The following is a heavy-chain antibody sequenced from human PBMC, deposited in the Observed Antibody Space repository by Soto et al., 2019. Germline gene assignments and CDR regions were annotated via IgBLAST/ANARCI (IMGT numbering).Heavy chain of an antibody. J-gene: IGHJ5*02. V-gene: IGHV3-23*01. Sequence: EVQLLESGGALVQPGGSLRLSCAASGFAFSAYAMNWVRHTPGKGLEWVSSVSGTGRTTYHADSVKGRFTMSRDNSNNTLYLQMHRLRADDSAIYFCAVGRHKTSGSNTWFDPWGRGTQVTVSS. CDR2: VSGTGRTT. CDR3: AVGRHKTSGSNTWFDP. D-gene: IGHD3-22*01. CDR1: GFAFSAYA.